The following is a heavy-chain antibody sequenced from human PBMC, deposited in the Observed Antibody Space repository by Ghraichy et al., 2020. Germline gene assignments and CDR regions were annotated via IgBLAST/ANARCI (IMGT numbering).Heavy chain of an antibody. D-gene: IGHD5-24*01. Sequence: GRSLRLSCAASGFVVSTNYISWVRQAPGKGLEWVSVISGGGSTYYADSVKGRFTISRDSSKSTIYLQMDSLRVEDMAVYYCARGGDSLGSNRSPFDIWGQGTMVSVSS. J-gene: IGHJ3*02. CDR1: GFVVSTNY. V-gene: IGHV3-53*01. CDR3: ARGGDSLGSNRSPFDI. CDR2: ISGGGST.